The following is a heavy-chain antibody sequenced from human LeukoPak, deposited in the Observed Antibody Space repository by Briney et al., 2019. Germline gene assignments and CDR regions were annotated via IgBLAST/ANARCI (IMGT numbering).Heavy chain of an antibody. CDR2: MNPNSGNT. D-gene: IGHD5-18*01. Sequence: ASVNVSCKASGYTFTSYDINWVRQATGQGLEWMGWMNPNSGNTGYAQKFQGRVTITADESTSTAYMELSSLRSEDTAVYYCARDKSGYSYGLDYWGQGTLVTVSP. CDR1: GYTFTSYD. CDR3: ARDKSGYSYGLDY. V-gene: IGHV1-8*03. J-gene: IGHJ4*02.